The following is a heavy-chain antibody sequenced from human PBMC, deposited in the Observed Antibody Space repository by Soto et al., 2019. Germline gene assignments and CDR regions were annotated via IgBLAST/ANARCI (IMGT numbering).Heavy chain of an antibody. CDR2: IYYSGST. J-gene: IGHJ6*03. V-gene: IGHV4-59*01. CDR1: GGSISSYY. CDR3: ARIYCSSTSCYYYYYMDV. D-gene: IGHD2-2*01. Sequence: PSETLSLTCTVSGGSISSYYWSWIRQPPGKGLEWIGYIYYSGSTNYNPSLKSRVTISVDTSKNQFSLKLSSVTAADTAVYYCARIYCSSTSCYYYYYMDVWGKGTTVTSP.